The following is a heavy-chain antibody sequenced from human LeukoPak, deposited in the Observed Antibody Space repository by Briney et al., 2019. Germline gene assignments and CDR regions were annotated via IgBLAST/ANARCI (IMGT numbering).Heavy chain of an antibody. CDR2: ISSSGSTI. Sequence: GGSLRLSCAASGFTFSDYYMSWIRQAPGKGLEWVSYISSSGSTIYYADSVKGRFTISRDNAKNSLYLQMNSLRAEDTAVYYCARDARQQLVERFDYWGRGTLVTVSS. CDR1: GFTFSDYY. CDR3: ARDARQQLVERFDY. V-gene: IGHV3-11*01. J-gene: IGHJ4*02. D-gene: IGHD6-13*01.